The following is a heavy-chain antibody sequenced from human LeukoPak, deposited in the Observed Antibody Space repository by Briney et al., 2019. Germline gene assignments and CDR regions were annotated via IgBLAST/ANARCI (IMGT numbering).Heavy chain of an antibody. Sequence: GGSLRLSCAASGFTFSDHYMSWIRQAPGKGLEWVSYISSSGSTIYYADSVKGRFTISRGNAKNSLYLQMNSLRAEDTAVYYCAKDMGFLGASKYYFDYWGQGTLVTVSS. V-gene: IGHV3-11*01. CDR3: AKDMGFLGASKYYFDY. D-gene: IGHD1-26*01. J-gene: IGHJ4*02. CDR1: GFTFSDHY. CDR2: ISSSGSTI.